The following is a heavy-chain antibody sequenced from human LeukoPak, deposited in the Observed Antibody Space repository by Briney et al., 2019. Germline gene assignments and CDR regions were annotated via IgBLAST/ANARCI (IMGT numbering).Heavy chain of an antibody. CDR2: VDRDGSET. Sequence: GGSLRLSCAASGFALSSHWMTWVRQVPGRGPEWVANVDRDGSETYYLDSVKGRFTISKDNAKNSLYLQMNSLRAEDTALYHCARNNGMDVWGQGTTVTVSS. CDR3: ARNNGMDV. J-gene: IGHJ6*02. V-gene: IGHV3-7*03. CDR1: GFALSSHW.